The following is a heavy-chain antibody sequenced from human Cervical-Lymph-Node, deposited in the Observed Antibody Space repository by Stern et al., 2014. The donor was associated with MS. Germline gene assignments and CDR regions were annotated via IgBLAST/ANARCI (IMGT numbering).Heavy chain of an antibody. CDR2: IGSGGDT. V-gene: IGHV3-13*01. CDR1: GSTFSSYD. CDR3: AREVEDSRSSGWHFDL. J-gene: IGHJ2*01. D-gene: IGHD6-6*01. Sequence: EVQLEESGGVLVQPGGSLRLSCAASGSTFSSYDMHWVRQATGKRLEWVSAIGSGGDTYYSGSVKGRFTISRENAKNSLYLQMNSLRAGDTAVYYCAREVEDSRSSGWHFDLWGRGTLVTVSS.